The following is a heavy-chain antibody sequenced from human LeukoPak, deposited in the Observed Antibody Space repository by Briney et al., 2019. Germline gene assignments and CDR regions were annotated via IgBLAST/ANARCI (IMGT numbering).Heavy chain of an antibody. D-gene: IGHD3-22*01. V-gene: IGHV3-7*03. J-gene: IGHJ4*02. CDR1: GFIFSNYW. Sequence: GGSLRLSCAASGFIFSNYWMTWVRQTPGKGLEWVANVKQNGSEKGYVDSVKGRFTISRDNAKNSLYLQMNSLRAEDTGVYYCARGTDYDASGYVDYWGQGTLVTVSS. CDR2: VKQNGSEK. CDR3: ARGTDYDASGYVDY.